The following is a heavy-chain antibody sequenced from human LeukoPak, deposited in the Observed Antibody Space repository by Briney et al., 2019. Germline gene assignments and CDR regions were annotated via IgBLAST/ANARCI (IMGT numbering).Heavy chain of an antibody. V-gene: IGHV4-39*01. CDR2: IYYSRST. CDR3: ASLYGDLSWSDP. Sequence: SESLSLTCTVSGGSISSSRYYWGWIPQPPGKGLEWFGSIYYSRSTYYNPSLKRRVTISVDTSKNQYSLKLSSVTAADTAVYYCASLYGDLSWSDPWGQGTLVTVSS. D-gene: IGHD4-17*01. J-gene: IGHJ5*02. CDR1: GGSISSSRYY.